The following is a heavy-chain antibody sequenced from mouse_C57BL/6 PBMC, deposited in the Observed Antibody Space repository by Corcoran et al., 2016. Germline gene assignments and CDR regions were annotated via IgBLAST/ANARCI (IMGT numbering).Heavy chain of an antibody. D-gene: IGHD2-4*01. CDR2: INPYNGGT. V-gene: IGHV1-19*01. Sequence: EVQLQQSGPVLVKPGASVKMSCKASGYTFTDYYMNWVKQSHGKSLEWIGVINPYNGGTSYNQKFKGKATLTVDKSSSTAYMELNSLTSEDSAVYYCARSRAYYDYDYWGQGTTLTVSS. J-gene: IGHJ2*01. CDR3: ARSRAYYDYDY. CDR1: GYTFTDYY.